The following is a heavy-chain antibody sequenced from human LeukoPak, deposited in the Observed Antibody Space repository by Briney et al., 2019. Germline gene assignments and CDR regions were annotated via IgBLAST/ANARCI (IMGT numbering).Heavy chain of an antibody. CDR3: ARDWTYYSGSYSGLYYFDY. CDR2: ISAYNGNT. D-gene: IGHD1-26*01. Sequence: GASVKVSCKASGYTFTSYGISWVRQAPGQGLEWMGWISAYNGNTNYAQKLQGRVTMTTDTSTSTAYMELRSLRSDDTAVYYCARDWTYYSGSYSGLYYFDYWGQGTLVTVSS. J-gene: IGHJ4*02. V-gene: IGHV1-18*01. CDR1: GYTFTSYG.